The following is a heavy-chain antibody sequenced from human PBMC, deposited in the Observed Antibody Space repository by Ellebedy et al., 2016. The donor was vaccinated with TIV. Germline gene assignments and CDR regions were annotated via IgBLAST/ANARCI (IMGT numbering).Heavy chain of an antibody. D-gene: IGHD2/OR15-2a*01. CDR1: RDSFSNFY. V-gene: IGHV4-34*01. Sequence: SETLSLTXAVYRDSFSNFYWTWIRQSPGRGLEWIGEIHHSGSTKYNPSLKSRVTISVDTSRKQFSLKLTSVTAADTAVYYCTLRSRTFSIGYNWFDPWGQGTPVTVSS. CDR2: IHHSGST. J-gene: IGHJ5*02. CDR3: TLRSRTFSIGYNWFDP.